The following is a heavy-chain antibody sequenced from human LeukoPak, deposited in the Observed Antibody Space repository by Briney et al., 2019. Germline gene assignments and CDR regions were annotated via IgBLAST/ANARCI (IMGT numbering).Heavy chain of an antibody. V-gene: IGHV4-59*01. D-gene: IGHD4/OR15-4a*01. CDR1: GDFMSNDY. Sequence: PSETLSPTCSVSGDFMSNDYWSWIRQSPGNGLEWIGLVYYGGSTKVNPSLRSRVALSIDTSKKQFSLTLTSVTSADTAVYFCARTNDYSDYGYFDLWGQGLLVTVSS. J-gene: IGHJ4*02. CDR3: ARTNDYSDYGYFDL. CDR2: VYYGGST.